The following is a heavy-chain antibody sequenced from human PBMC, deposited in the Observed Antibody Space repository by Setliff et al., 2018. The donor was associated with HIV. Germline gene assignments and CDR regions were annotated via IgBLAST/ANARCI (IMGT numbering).Heavy chain of an antibody. CDR2: IYYSGST. V-gene: IGHV4-39*07. D-gene: IGHD3-3*01. CDR1: GGSISTSSYY. Sequence: PSETLSLTCTVSGGSISTSSYYWGWIRQPPGKGLEWIGSIYYSGSTYYNPSLKSRVTISVDTSKNQFSLKLSSVTAADTAVYYCARATVAIFGVVTAILHYFDYWGQGTLVTVSS. CDR3: ARATVAIFGVVTAILHYFDY. J-gene: IGHJ4*02.